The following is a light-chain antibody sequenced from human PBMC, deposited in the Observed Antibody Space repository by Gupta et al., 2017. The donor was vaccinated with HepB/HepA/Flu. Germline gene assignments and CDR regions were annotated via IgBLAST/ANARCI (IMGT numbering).Light chain of an antibody. CDR1: NIGSKS. V-gene: IGLV3-21*04. CDR3: QVWDSSSDHRV. J-gene: IGLJ3*02. CDR2: YDS. Sequence: SYVLTQPPSVSVAPGQTARITCGGNNIGSKSVHWYQQTPGQAPVLVIYYDSDRPSGIPERFSGSNSGNTATLTISRVEAGDEADDYCQVWDSSSDHRVFGGGTKLTVL.